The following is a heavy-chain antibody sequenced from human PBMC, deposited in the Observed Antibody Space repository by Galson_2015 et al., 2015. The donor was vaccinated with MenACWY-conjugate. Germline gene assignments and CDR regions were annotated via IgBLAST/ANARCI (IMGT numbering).Heavy chain of an antibody. CDR1: GFSLDTRGMC. CDR2: PSSAHHT. CDR3: ARIRRDFWSGDALYYYYYMDV. J-gene: IGHJ6*03. Sequence: PALVTPTQTLTLPCTFSGFSLDTRGMCVGWIRQPPGKTLEWLAPPSSAHHTYYTTPLQTTLTISTYTSNNQASLTLPNIDPVDTATYYCARIRRDFWSGDALYYYYYMDVWGKGTTVTVSS. V-gene: IGHV2-70*01. D-gene: IGHD3-3*01.